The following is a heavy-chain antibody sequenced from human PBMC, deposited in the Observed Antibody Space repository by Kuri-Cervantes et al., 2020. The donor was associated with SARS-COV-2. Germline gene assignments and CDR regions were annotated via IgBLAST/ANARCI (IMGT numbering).Heavy chain of an antibody. J-gene: IGHJ4*02. D-gene: IGHD2-2*02. Sequence: GGSLRLSCAASGFTFSSYAMHWVRQAPGKGLEWVAVISYDGSNKYYADSVKGRFTISRDNSKNTLYLQMNSLRADDTAVYYCARIGDIVVVPAAIKDRGKFDYWGQGTLVTVSS. CDR3: ARIGDIVVVPAAIKDRGKFDY. CDR2: ISYDGSNK. V-gene: IGHV3-30-3*01. CDR1: GFTFSSYA.